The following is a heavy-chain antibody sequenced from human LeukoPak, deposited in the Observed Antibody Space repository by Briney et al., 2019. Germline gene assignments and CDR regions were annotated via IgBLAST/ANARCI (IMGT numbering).Heavy chain of an antibody. D-gene: IGHD3-3*01. Sequence: PSETLSLTCAVYGGSFSGYCWSWIRQPPGKGLEWIGEINHSGSTNYNPSLKSRVTISVDTSKNQFSLKLSSVTAADTAVYYCARVGYYWSNDYWGQGTLVTVSS. J-gene: IGHJ4*02. CDR2: INHSGST. CDR3: ARVGYYWSNDY. V-gene: IGHV4-34*01. CDR1: GGSFSGYC.